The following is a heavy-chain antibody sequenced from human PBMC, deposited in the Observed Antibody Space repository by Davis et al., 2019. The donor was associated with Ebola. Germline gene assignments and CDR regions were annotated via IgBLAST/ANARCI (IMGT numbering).Heavy chain of an antibody. V-gene: IGHV3-30*18. Sequence: GESLKISCAASGFTFSSYGMHWVRQAPGKGLEWVAVISYDGSNKYYADSVKGRFTISRDNSKNTLYLQMNSLRAEDTAVYYCAKGQRIALDYWGQGTLVTVSS. J-gene: IGHJ4*02. CDR1: GFTFSSYG. D-gene: IGHD6-13*01. CDR2: ISYDGSNK. CDR3: AKGQRIALDY.